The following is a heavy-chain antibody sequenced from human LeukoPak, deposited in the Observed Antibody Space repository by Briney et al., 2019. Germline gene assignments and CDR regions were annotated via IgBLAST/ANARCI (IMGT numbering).Heavy chain of an antibody. D-gene: IGHD1-26*01. Sequence: GASVKVSFKASGYTFTSYGISWVRQAPGQGLEWMGWISAYNGNTNYAQKLQGRVTMTTDTSTSTAYMELRSLRSDDTAVYYCARDRPVVGAHSFDYWGQGTLVTVYS. CDR2: ISAYNGNT. CDR3: ARDRPVVGAHSFDY. V-gene: IGHV1-18*01. J-gene: IGHJ4*02. CDR1: GYTFTSYG.